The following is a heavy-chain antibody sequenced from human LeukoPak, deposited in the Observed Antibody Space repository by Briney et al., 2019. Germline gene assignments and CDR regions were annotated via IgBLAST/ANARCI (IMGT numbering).Heavy chain of an antibody. D-gene: IGHD3-10*01. CDR2: INHSGST. Sequence: SETLSLTCAFYGGSFSGYYWSWIRQPPGKGLEWIGEINHSGSTNYNPSLKSRVTISVDTSKNQFSLKLSSVTAADTAVYYCARGLRELLRLFDYWGQGTLVTVSS. CDR3: ARGLRELLRLFDY. CDR1: GGSFSGYY. J-gene: IGHJ4*02. V-gene: IGHV4-34*01.